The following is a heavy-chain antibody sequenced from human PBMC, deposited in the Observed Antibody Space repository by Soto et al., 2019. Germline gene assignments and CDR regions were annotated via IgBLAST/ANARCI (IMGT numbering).Heavy chain of an antibody. J-gene: IGHJ4*02. CDR2: IRSSGGST. D-gene: IGHD3-3*01. CDR3: AKARKHYDFWSGIRCGLDF. V-gene: IGHV3-23*01. CDR1: GFTFSSYA. Sequence: GGSLRLSCAASGFTFSSYAFSWVRQAPGKGLELVSAIRSSGGSTYNDGSGKGRFNISRDNSKHTLYLQMNSLGVEDTAVYYSAKARKHYDFWSGIRCGLDFWGQGTLVTVSS.